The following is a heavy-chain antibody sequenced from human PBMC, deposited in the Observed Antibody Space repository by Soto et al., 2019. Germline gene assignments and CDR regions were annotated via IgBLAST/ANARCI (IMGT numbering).Heavy chain of an antibody. CDR1: GITFSNAW. D-gene: IGHD2-2*03. CDR3: RTTKHVPNVLDN. Sequence: VGSLRLSCAASGITFSNAWMNWVRKAPGKGLEYIGRIRSKTDGGTTDYAAPVEGRFTVSRDDSKNTLYLQMSGLKTEDTAVYYCRTTKHVPNVLDNWGQGTLVRVTT. V-gene: IGHV3-15*01. J-gene: IGHJ1*01. CDR2: IRSKTDGGTT.